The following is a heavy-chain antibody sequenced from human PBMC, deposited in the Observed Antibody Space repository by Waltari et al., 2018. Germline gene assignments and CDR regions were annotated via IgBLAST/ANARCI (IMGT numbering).Heavy chain of an antibody. CDR2: MTGTGGGPLDANSP. CDR1: GFDFVNSA. CDR3: AKGSGMDV. Sequence: EVQVLESGGDLVQPGGSLRLSCVAAGFDFVNSAMSWVRQPPGKGLAWGSTMTGTGGGPLDANSPYYADSVKGRFTISRDNSKNTIYLQMSSLNAEDTAIYYCAKGSGMDVWGQGTTVTVSS. V-gene: IGHV3-23*01. J-gene: IGHJ6*02.